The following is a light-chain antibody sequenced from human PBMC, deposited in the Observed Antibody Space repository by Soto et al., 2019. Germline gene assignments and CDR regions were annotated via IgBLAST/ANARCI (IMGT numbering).Light chain of an antibody. CDR2: DVS. V-gene: IGLV2-14*01. J-gene: IGLJ1*01. CDR3: SSYTSSSTLV. CDR1: SSDVGGYNY. Sequence: LTQPASVSGSPGQSITISCTGTSSDVGGYNYVSWYQQHPGKAPKLMIYDVSNRPSGVSNRFSGSKSGNTASLTISGLQAEDEADYYCSSYTSSSTLVFGTGTKVTVL.